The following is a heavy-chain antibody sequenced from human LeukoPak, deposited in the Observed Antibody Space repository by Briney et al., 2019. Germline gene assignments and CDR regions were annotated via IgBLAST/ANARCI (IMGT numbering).Heavy chain of an antibody. J-gene: IGHJ4*02. CDR1: GYSFTSYW. CDR2: IYPGDSDT. D-gene: IGHD5-12*01. CDR3: ARRGYSGYDSPPYFDY. Sequence: GESLKISCKASGYSFTSYWIGWVRQMPGKGLEWMGIIYPGDSDTRYSPSFQGQVTISADKSISTAYLQWSSLKASDTAMYYCARRGYSGYDSPPYFDYWGQGTLVTVSS. V-gene: IGHV5-51*01.